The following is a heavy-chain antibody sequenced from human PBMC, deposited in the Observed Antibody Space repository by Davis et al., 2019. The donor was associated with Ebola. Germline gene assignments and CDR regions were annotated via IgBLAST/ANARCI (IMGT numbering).Heavy chain of an antibody. V-gene: IGHV3-74*01. CDR2: INPDGSFT. CDR3: ARFGSAWSRSY. J-gene: IGHJ4*02. CDR1: GFTFTDYA. D-gene: IGHD6-19*01. Sequence: GESLKISCAASGFTFTDYAMSWVRQAPGKGLQWVARINPDGSFTVYVESVKGRFIIYRDNSKNTLYLQMNSLRVEDTAVYFCARFGSAWSRSYWGQGTLVTVSS.